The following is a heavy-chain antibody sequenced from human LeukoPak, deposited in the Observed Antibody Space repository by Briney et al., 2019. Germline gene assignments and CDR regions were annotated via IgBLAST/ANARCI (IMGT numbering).Heavy chain of an antibody. Sequence: SETLSLTCTVSGASSSSYSWSWMRQPPGKGLEWIGYIYDSGSTKYNPSLKSRVSISGDTSKNQFSLKLSSVSAADTAVYYYARHSSGWYTSQIDYWGQGTLVTVSS. V-gene: IGHV4-59*01. CDR2: IYDSGST. J-gene: IGHJ4*02. D-gene: IGHD6-19*01. CDR1: GASSSSYS. CDR3: ARHSSGWYTSQIDY.